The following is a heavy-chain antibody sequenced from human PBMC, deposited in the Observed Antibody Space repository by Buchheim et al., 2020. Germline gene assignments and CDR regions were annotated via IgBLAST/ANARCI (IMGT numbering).Heavy chain of an antibody. CDR1: GGTFNKYG. V-gene: IGHV1-69*01. CDR2: VVPMFGTA. D-gene: IGHD3-16*01. CDR3: PIDAGDATYYDGLHV. J-gene: IGHJ6*02. Sequence: QVQLVQSGAEVKKPGSSMKISCKASGGTFNKYGISWVRQAPGQRLEWMGGVVPMFGTANYPATFRGRVTMTADDATNTAYLELSTPTSDDTAVYSWPIDAGDATYYDGLHVGGQGTT.